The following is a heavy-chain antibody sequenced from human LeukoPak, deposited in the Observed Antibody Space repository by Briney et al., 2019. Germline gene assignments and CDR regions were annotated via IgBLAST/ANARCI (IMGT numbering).Heavy chain of an antibody. D-gene: IGHD2-15*01. V-gene: IGHV5-51*01. CDR1: GYMFTSYW. CDR2: IYPGDSDT. CDR3: TSPERFCSGGSCYSGPNLPFDY. Sequence: GESPETSCRGSGYMFTSYWIAWVRQMPGKGLEYMGIIYPGDSDTRYSPSFQGQVTISVDKSISTAYLQWSSLKASDTAMYYCTSPERFCSGGSCYSGPNLPFDYWGRDTGDSVSS. J-gene: IGHJ4*03.